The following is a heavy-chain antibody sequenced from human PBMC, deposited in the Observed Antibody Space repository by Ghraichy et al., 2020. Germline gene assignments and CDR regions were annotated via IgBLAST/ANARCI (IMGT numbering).Heavy chain of an antibody. V-gene: IGHV4-34*01. D-gene: IGHD3-9*01. CDR3: ARGPTGYFDLNVAFDI. CDR1: GGSFSGYY. Sequence: SETLSLTCAVYGGSFSGYYWSWIRQPPGKGLEWIGEINHSGSTNYNPSLKSRVTISVDTSKNQFSLKLSSVTAADTAVYYCARGPTGYFDLNVAFDIWGQGTMVTVSS. J-gene: IGHJ3*02. CDR2: INHSGST.